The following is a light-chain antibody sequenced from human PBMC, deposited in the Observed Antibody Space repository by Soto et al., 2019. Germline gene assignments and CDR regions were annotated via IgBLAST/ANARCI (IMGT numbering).Light chain of an antibody. J-gene: IGLJ2*01. CDR2: DVT. CDR1: SSDVGGYNY. CDR3: SSYTTRCTPVV. V-gene: IGLV2-14*01. Sequence: QSALTQPASVSGSPGQSITISCTGTSSDVGGYNYVSWYQQHPGKAPKLMIYDVTNRPSGISSRFSGSKSGNTASLTISGLQAEDEADYYCSSYTTRCTPVVFGGGTKLTVL.